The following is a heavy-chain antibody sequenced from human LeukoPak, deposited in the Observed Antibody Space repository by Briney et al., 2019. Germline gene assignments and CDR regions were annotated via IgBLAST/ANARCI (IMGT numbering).Heavy chain of an antibody. CDR1: GGSISRSSYY. Sequence: SETLSLTCIVSGGSISRSSYYWGWIRQPPGKGLEWIGSIYYSGSTYYNPSLKSRVTISVDTSKNQFSLKLSSVTAADTAVYYCARHGGYYDSSGYYWGVSWFDPWGQGTLVTVSS. CDR2: IYYSGST. V-gene: IGHV4-39*01. CDR3: ARHGGYYDSSGYYWGVSWFDP. J-gene: IGHJ5*02. D-gene: IGHD3-22*01.